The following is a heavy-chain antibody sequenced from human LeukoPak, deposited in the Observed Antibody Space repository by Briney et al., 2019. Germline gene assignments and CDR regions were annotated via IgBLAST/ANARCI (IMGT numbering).Heavy chain of an antibody. CDR3: TTDRSSIAARGWFDP. Sequence: PGGSLRLSCAPSGFTFSNAWMSWVRQAPGKGLEWVGRIKSKTDGGTTDYAAPVKGRFTISRDDSKNTLYLQMNSLKTEDTAMYYCTTDRSSIAARGWFDPWGQGTLVTVSS. D-gene: IGHD6-6*01. CDR1: GFTFSNAW. CDR2: IKSKTDGGTT. V-gene: IGHV3-15*01. J-gene: IGHJ5*02.